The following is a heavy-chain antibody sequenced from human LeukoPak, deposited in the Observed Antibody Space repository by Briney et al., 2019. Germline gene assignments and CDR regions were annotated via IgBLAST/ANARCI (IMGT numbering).Heavy chain of an antibody. D-gene: IGHD5-18*01. Sequence: GGSLRLSCAASGLNVSTNNVNWVRQAPGKGLEWASVIYRGGSTLNANSVKGRFTISRDSSRNTLFLQMNSLRAEDTAVYYCARGYSSADYWGQGTLVTVSS. CDR2: IYRGGST. CDR1: GLNVSTNN. J-gene: IGHJ4*02. CDR3: ARGYSSADY. V-gene: IGHV3-53*01.